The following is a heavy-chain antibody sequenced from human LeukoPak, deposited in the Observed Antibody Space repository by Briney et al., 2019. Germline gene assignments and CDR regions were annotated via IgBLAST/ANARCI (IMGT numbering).Heavy chain of an antibody. CDR2: ISAGGGST. Sequence: GGSLRLSCAASGFTFSDYAMGWVRQAPGKGLEWVSVISAGGGSTYYADSVKGRFTISRDNSKNTLYLQMNSLRAEDTAVYYCAKDRLPGDYVPQDYWGQGTLVTVSS. V-gene: IGHV3-23*01. J-gene: IGHJ4*02. CDR1: GFTFSDYA. D-gene: IGHD4-17*01. CDR3: AKDRLPGDYVPQDY.